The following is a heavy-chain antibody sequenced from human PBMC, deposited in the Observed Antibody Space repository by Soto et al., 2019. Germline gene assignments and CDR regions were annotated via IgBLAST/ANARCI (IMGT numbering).Heavy chain of an antibody. J-gene: IGHJ5*01. Sequence: SLRLSCTAPGFSFSSYTMNWVRQAPGKGLQWVASITNRGTHTYSADSVKGRFTISRDNDKNSLYLQMNNLRAEDTATYYCARAHEVAWFDSWGLGTLVTVSS. CDR1: GFSFSSYT. D-gene: IGHD2-15*01. V-gene: IGHV3-21*06. CDR2: ITNRGTHT. CDR3: ARAHEVAWFDS.